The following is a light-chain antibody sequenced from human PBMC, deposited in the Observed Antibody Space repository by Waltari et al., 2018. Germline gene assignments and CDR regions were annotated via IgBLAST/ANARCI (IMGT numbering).Light chain of an antibody. CDR1: QSVSSSY. J-gene: IGKJ1*01. CDR2: GAS. V-gene: IGKV3-20*01. Sequence: IVLTQSPGTLSLSPGERATLSCRARQSVSSSYLAWYQQKPGQAPRVLIYGASSRATGIPDRFSGSGSGTDFTITISRLEPADFAVYYCQQDGSSPQTFGQGTKVEI. CDR3: QQDGSSPQT.